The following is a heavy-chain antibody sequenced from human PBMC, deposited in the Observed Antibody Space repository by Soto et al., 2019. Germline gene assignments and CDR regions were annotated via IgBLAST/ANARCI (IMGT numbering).Heavy chain of an antibody. J-gene: IGHJ4*02. CDR2: ISGSGGST. Sequence: GGSLRLSCAASGFTFSSYAMSWVRQAPGKGLEWVSAISGSGGSTYYADSVKGRFTISRDNYKNTLYLQMNSLRAEDTDVYYCAKDPHYYDSSGYFPYWGQGTLVTFSS. D-gene: IGHD3-22*01. CDR1: GFTFSSYA. V-gene: IGHV3-23*01. CDR3: AKDPHYYDSSGYFPY.